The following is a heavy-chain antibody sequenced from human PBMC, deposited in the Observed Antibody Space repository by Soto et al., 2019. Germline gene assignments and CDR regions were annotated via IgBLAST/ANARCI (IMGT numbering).Heavy chain of an antibody. CDR3: ATPQDYDGCLDS. Sequence: ASVKVSCKASGYTFTIYAIHWVRQAPGQRLEWMGWINVGNGNTRYSQKFQGRLTLTRDTPGNTAYLELNSLISEDTAVYYCATPQDYDGCLDSWGQGTLVTVSS. D-gene: IGHD3-22*01. CDR1: GYTFTIYA. CDR2: INVGNGNT. J-gene: IGHJ4*02. V-gene: IGHV1-3*01.